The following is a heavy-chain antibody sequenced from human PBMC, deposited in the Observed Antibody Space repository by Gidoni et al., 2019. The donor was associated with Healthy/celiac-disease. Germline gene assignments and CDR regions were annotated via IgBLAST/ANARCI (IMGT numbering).Heavy chain of an antibody. V-gene: IGHV4-59*01. Sequence: QVQLQESGTGLVKPSETLSLTCTVSGGSISSYYWSWIRKPPGKGLEWIGYIYYSGSTNYNHSLKRRVTISVDTSKNQFSLKLSSVTAADTAVYYCARGVVPAAMDYFDYWGQGTLVTVSS. J-gene: IGHJ4*02. CDR3: ARGVVPAAMDYFDY. CDR1: GGSISSYY. D-gene: IGHD2-2*01. CDR2: IYYSGST.